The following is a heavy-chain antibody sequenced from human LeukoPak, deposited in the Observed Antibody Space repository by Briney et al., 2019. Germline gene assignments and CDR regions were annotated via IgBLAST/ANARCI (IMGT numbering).Heavy chain of an antibody. D-gene: IGHD2-2*03. CDR3: ARGRKQWIY. V-gene: IGHV4-59*01. CDR1: GGSISTYY. Sequence: SETLSFTCAGSGGSISTYYWSWIRQPPGKGLEWCGYIYYSGSTNYNPSLKSRATISVDTSKNQFSLKLSSVTAADTAVYYCARGRKQWIYWGQGTLVTVSS. CDR2: IYYSGST. J-gene: IGHJ4*02.